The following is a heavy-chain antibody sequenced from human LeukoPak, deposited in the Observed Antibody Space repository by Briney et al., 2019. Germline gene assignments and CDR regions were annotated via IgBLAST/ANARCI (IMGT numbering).Heavy chain of an antibody. CDR2: MSDDGSSN. Sequence: GGSLRLSCAASGFTFSSYAMYWVRQAPGKGLEWVALMSDDGSSNYYADSVKGRFTISRDYSKNTVFLQMNSLRIEDTAVYYCARDWGGYSGYGDYWGQGTLVTVSS. V-gene: IGHV3-30-3*01. CDR3: ARDWGGYSGYGDY. D-gene: IGHD5-12*01. J-gene: IGHJ4*02. CDR1: GFTFSSYA.